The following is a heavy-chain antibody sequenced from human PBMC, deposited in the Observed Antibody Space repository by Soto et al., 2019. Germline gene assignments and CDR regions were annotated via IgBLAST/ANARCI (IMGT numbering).Heavy chain of an antibody. D-gene: IGHD4-17*01. V-gene: IGHV3-33*01. CDR3: ARDMTTVVTPSGYFDY. CDR2: IWYDGSNK. J-gene: IGHJ4*02. CDR1: GFTFSSYG. Sequence: QVQLVESGGGVVQPGRSLRLSCAASGFTFSSYGMHWVRQAPGKGLEWVAVIWYDGSNKYYADSVKGRFTISRDNSKNTLYLQMNSLTAEDTAVYYCARDMTTVVTPSGYFDYWGQGTLVTVSS.